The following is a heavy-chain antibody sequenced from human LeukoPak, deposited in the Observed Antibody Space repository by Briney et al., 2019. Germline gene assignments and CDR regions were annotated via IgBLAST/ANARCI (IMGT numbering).Heavy chain of an antibody. CDR2: ISAYNGNT. Sequence: GASVKVSCKASGYTFTSYYMHWVRQAPGQGLEWMGWISAYNGNTNYAQKLQGRVTMTTDTSTSTAYMELRSLRSDDTAVYYCARGERPWGVPAAINYWGQGTLVTVSS. D-gene: IGHD2-2*02. V-gene: IGHV1-18*04. J-gene: IGHJ4*02. CDR3: ARGERPWGVPAAINY. CDR1: GYTFTSYY.